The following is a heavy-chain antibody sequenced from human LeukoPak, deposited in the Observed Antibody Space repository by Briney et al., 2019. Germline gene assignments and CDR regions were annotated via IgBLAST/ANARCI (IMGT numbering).Heavy chain of an antibody. CDR1: GGTFSSYA. CDR3: ATRTGYCSSTSCPPYYYYYMDV. CDR2: IIPIFGTA. J-gene: IGHJ6*03. V-gene: IGHV1-69*01. Sequence: SVKVSCKASGGTFSSYAISWVRQAPGQGLEWMGGIIPIFGTANYAQKFQGRVTITADESTSTAYMELSSLRSEDTAVYYCATRTGYCSSTSCPPYYYYYMDVWGKGTTVTVSS. D-gene: IGHD2-2*01.